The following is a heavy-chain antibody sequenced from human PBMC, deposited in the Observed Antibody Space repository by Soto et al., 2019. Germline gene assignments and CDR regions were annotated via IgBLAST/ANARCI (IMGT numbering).Heavy chain of an antibody. J-gene: IGHJ3*02. Sequence: QVQMVQSGSEVKKPGSSVHVSCKASGGTFSDFTLSWLRHAPGRGLEWMGGIIPMIGATNNAQKLKGRLTISADKSTGTVYMELKSLRSDDTAVYYCARYWSAGTLYGAFDIWGQGKEVTVSP. CDR2: IIPMIGAT. D-gene: IGHD2-15*01. CDR1: GGTFSDFT. V-gene: IGHV1-69*06. CDR3: ARYWSAGTLYGAFDI.